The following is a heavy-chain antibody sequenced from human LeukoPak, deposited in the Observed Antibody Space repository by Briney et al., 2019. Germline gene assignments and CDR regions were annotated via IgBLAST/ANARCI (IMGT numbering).Heavy chain of an antibody. Sequence: ASVKVSCKVSGYTLTELSMHWVRQAPGKGLEWMGGFDPEDGETIYAQKFQGRVTMTEVTSTDTAYMELSSLRSEDTAVYYCATQGWHGDYWGQGTLVTVSS. CDR2: FDPEDGET. CDR1: GYTLTELS. J-gene: IGHJ4*02. CDR3: ATQGWHGDY. V-gene: IGHV1-24*01. D-gene: IGHD6-19*01.